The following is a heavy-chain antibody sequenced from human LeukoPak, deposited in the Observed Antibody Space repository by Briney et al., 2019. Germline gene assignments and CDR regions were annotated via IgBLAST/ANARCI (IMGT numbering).Heavy chain of an antibody. CDR3: ARASGEITMVRGALYYYYGMDV. CDR1: GFTFRSYE. J-gene: IGHJ6*02. V-gene: IGHV4-59*01. CDR2: IYYSGST. Sequence: GSLRLSCAASGFTFRSYEMNWVRQAPGKGLEWIGYIYYSGSTNYNPSLKSRVTISVDTSKNQFSLKLSSVTAADTAVYYCARASGEITMVRGALYYYYGMDVWGQGTTVTVSS. D-gene: IGHD3-10*01.